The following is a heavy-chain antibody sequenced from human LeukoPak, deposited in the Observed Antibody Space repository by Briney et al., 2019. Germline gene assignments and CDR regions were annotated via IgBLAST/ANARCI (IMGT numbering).Heavy chain of an antibody. V-gene: IGHV4-34*01. D-gene: IGHD6-19*01. CDR3: ARDTSGGWLDY. Sequence: PSETLSPTCAVYGGSFSGYYWSWIRQPPGKGLEWIGEINHSGSTNYNPSLKSRVTISVDTSKNQFSLKLSSVTAADTAVYYCARDTSGGWLDYWGQGTLVTVSS. CDR2: INHSGST. J-gene: IGHJ4*02. CDR1: GGSFSGYY.